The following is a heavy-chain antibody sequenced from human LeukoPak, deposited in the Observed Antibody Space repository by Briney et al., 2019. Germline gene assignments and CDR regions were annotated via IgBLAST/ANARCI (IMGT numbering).Heavy chain of an antibody. J-gene: IGHJ5*02. CDR1: GVTLSPYG. CDR2: ISYEGGTQ. D-gene: IGHD3-10*01. Sequence: GMSLRLSCAASGVTLSPYGMHWVRQAPGKGLEWVAVISYEGGTQHYADSVKGRFIISRDNPRNTLYLQMNILRTEDTAVYYCAKEGTPQVSTWYDLWGQGTQVIVST. CDR3: AKEGTPQVSTWYDL. V-gene: IGHV3-30*18.